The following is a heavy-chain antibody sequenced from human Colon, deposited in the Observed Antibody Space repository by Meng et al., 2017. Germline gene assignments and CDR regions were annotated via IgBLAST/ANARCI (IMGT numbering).Heavy chain of an antibody. Sequence: EGQRVESGGGLVQPGGSRGLSVAVSGFIFSSYWMYWVRQAPGKGLVWVSRIKSDGSSTTYADSVKGRFTISRDNAKNTLYLQMNSLRAEDTAVYYCAREFGWDGGNWFDPWGQGTLVTVSS. CDR3: AREFGWDGGNWFDP. D-gene: IGHD6-19*01. J-gene: IGHJ5*02. V-gene: IGHV3-74*01. CDR1: GFIFSSYW. CDR2: IKSDGSST.